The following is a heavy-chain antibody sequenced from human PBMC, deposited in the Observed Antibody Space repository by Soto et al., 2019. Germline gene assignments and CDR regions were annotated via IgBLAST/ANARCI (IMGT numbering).Heavy chain of an antibody. Sequence: QVQLVESGGGGVQPGRSLRLSCAASGFTFSSYGMHWVRQAPGKGLEWVAVISYDGRNKYYADSVKGRFTISRDNSRNTLFLQMSSLRAEDTAVYYCVKDGSSGWPYYYGMDVWGQWTTVTVSS. D-gene: IGHD6-19*01. CDR2: ISYDGRNK. J-gene: IGHJ6*02. CDR1: GFTFSSYG. CDR3: VKDGSSGWPYYYGMDV. V-gene: IGHV3-30*18.